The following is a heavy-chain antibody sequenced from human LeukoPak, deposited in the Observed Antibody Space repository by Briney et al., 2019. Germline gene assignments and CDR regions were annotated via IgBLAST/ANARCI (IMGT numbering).Heavy chain of an antibody. J-gene: IGHJ2*01. CDR3: ARRKFAMVRGAPAWYFDL. V-gene: IGHV4-59*08. CDR2: IYYSGST. Sequence: SETLSLTCTVSGGSISSYYWSWIRQPPGKGLEWIGYIYYSGSTNYNPTLKSRVTISVDTSKNQFSLKLSSVTAADTAVYYCARRKFAMVRGAPAWYFDLWGRGTLVTVSS. D-gene: IGHD3-10*01. CDR1: GGSISSYY.